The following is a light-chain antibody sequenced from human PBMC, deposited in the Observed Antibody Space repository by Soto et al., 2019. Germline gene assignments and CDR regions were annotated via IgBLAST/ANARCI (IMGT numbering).Light chain of an antibody. CDR2: AAS. Sequence: EIRLTQSPSSLSASVGDRVTIACRASHDINNFLAWFQQKPGKVPELLMYAASSLKSGVPSRFSGSGSGTDFTLTIDGLQPEDFATYFCQNYNSVPYTFGQETKLEIK. CDR3: QNYNSVPYT. J-gene: IGKJ2*01. V-gene: IGKV1-27*01. CDR1: HDINNF.